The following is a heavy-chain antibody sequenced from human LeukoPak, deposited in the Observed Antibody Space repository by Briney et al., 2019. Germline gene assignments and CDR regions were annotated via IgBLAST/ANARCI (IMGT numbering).Heavy chain of an antibody. Sequence: GASVKVSCKASGGTFSSYAISWVRQAPGQGLEWMGWINPNSGGTNYAQKFQGRVTMTRDTSISTAYMELSRLRSDDTAVYYCARRGRYDSSGYYYAFFDYWGQGTLVTVSS. CDR3: ARRGRYDSSGYYYAFFDY. D-gene: IGHD3-22*01. CDR2: INPNSGGT. CDR1: GGTFSSYA. J-gene: IGHJ4*02. V-gene: IGHV1-2*02.